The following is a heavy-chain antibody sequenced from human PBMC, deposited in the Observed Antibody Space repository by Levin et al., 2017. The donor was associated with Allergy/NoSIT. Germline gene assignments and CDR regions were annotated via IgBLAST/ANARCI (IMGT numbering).Heavy chain of an antibody. J-gene: IGHJ4*02. CDR2: ISDDESNK. D-gene: IGHD6-19*01. CDR3: ASGRNTKGWYLDY. Sequence: GESLKISCAASGFSVSDYAIHWVRQAPGKGLDWVAIISDDESNKFYADSVKGRFTISRDNSKNTLYLQMNSLRHEDTAVYFCASGRNTKGWYLDYWGQGTLVTVSS. CDR1: GFSVSDYA. V-gene: IGHV3-30-3*01.